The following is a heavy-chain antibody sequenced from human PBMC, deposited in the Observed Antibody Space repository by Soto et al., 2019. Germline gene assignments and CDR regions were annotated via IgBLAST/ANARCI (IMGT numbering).Heavy chain of an antibody. CDR1: GFTFSSYA. Sequence: GGSLRLSCAASGFTFSSYAMHWVRQAPGKGLEWVAVISYDGSNKYYADSVKGRFTISRDNSKNTLYLQMNSLRAEDTAVYYCARGGSWNRAYFDDWGQGTLVTVSS. V-gene: IGHV3-30-3*01. J-gene: IGHJ4*02. CDR3: ARGGSWNRAYFDD. CDR2: ISYDGSNK. D-gene: IGHD2-15*01.